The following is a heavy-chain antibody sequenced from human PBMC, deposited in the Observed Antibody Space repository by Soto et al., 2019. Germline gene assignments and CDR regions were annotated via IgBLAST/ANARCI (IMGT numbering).Heavy chain of an antibody. CDR1: GCSINGGNYY. V-gene: IGHV4-31*03. Sequence: PWETVLITCTVTGCSINGGNYYWSLIRQPPGKGLEWIGYISDSGNTFYTPSLASRLTVSLDTSQNYFTLELTSVMAADTAIYYCARDLKNDSGDYIVLDAFDVWGNGTMVTVSS. J-gene: IGHJ3*01. CDR3: ARDLKNDSGDYIVLDAFDV. D-gene: IGHD4-17*01. CDR2: ISDSGNT.